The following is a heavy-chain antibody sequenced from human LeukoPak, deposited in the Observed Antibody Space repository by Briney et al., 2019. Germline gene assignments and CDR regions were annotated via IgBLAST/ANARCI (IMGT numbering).Heavy chain of an antibody. Sequence: GGSLRLSCAASGFTFTTYGMHWVRQAPGKGLEWVALISFDGSEKYYAESVKGRFTISRDNSKNTLYLQMNSVRVENTAVYFCPEDVKMFRGPMIMRHFDYWGQGTLVTVSS. D-gene: IGHD3-10*01. V-gene: IGHV3-30*18. CDR1: GFTFTTYG. CDR3: PEDVKMFRGPMIMRHFDY. CDR2: ISFDGSEK. J-gene: IGHJ4*02.